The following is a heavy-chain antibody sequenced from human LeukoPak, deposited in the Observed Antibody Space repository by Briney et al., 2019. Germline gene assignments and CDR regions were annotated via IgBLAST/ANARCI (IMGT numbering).Heavy chain of an antibody. CDR2: ILVGSGNT. V-gene: IGHV1-58*02. D-gene: IGHD3-22*01. CDR1: GFSFSSSA. CDR3: AADGPADLFDGSEDPPRDAFEI. Sequence: ASVKVSCKASGFSFSSSAIQWVRQARGQRLEWIGWILVGSGNTNFAQKFKERVTITRDMSTSTAYMELNSLRSEDTAVFYCAADGPADLFDGSEDPPRDAFEIWGQGTMVTVSS. J-gene: IGHJ3*02.